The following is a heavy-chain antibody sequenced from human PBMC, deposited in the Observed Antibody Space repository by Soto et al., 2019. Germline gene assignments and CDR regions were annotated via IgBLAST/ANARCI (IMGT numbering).Heavy chain of an antibody. CDR3: ARDQFVVGSGYSSSWPFDY. CDR1: GYTFASYA. D-gene: IGHD6-13*01. J-gene: IGHJ4*02. CDR2: ISAYNGNT. V-gene: IGHV1-18*01. Sequence: GASVKVSCKASGYTFASYAISWVRQAPGQGLEWMGWISAYNGNTNYAQKLQGRVTMTTDTSTSTAYMELRSLRSDDTAVYYCARDQFVVGSGYSSSWPFDYWGQGTLVTVSS.